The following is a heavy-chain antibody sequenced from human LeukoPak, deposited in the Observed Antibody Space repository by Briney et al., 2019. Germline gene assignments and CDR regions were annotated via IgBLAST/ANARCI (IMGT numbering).Heavy chain of an antibody. J-gene: IGHJ4*02. V-gene: IGHV3-30*18. CDR1: GFTFSSYW. CDR2: ISYDRSNK. Sequence: GGSLRLSCAASGFTFSSYWMSWVRQAPGKGLEWVAVISYDRSNKYYADSVKGRFTISRDNSKNTLYLQMNSLRAEDTAVYYCAKDKWELLGGGFFDYWGQGTLVTVSS. CDR3: AKDKWELLGGGFFDY. D-gene: IGHD1-26*01.